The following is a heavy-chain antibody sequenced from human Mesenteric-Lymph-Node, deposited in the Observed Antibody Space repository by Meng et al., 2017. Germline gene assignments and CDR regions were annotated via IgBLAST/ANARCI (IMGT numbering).Heavy chain of an antibody. D-gene: IGHD6-19*01. V-gene: IGHV4-61*01. J-gene: IGHJ6*02. CDR3: ARRGWGSYYYYYGMDV. CDR1: GGSVSSGSYY. CDR2: IYYSGST. Sequence: SETLSLTCTVSGGSVSSGSYYWSWIRQPPGKGLEWIGYIYYSGSTNYNPSLKSRVTISVDTSKNQFSLKLSSVTAADTAVYYCARRGWGSYYYYYGMDVWGQGSTVTVSS.